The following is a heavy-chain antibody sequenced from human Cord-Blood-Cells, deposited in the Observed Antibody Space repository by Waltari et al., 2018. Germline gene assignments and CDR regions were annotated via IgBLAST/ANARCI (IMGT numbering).Heavy chain of an antibody. V-gene: IGHV4-34*01. Sequence: QVQLQQWGAGLLKPSEPLSLTCAVYGGSFSGYYWSWIRPPPGKGLEWIGEINHSGSTNYNPSLKSRVTISVDTSKNQFSLKLSSVTAADTAVYYCASRGGYCSGGSCYNWFDPWGQGTLVTVSS. CDR3: ASRGGYCSGGSCYNWFDP. D-gene: IGHD2-15*01. CDR2: INHSGST. CDR1: GGSFSGYY. J-gene: IGHJ5*02.